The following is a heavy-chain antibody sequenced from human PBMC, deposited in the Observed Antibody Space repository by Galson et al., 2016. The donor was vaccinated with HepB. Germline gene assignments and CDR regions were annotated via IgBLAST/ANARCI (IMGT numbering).Heavy chain of an antibody. J-gene: IGHJ2*01. CDR2: ISGSGDET. CDR3: ASGIAVTTSNSFWYFDL. CDR1: GFTFSSYG. Sequence: SLRLSCAASGFTFSSYGMHWVRQAPGKGLEWVSTISGSGDETNYADSVKGRFTFSRDNSKNTLYLQMTSLRAEDTAVYYCASGIAVTTSNSFWYFDLWGRGTLVTVSS. D-gene: IGHD3-10*01. V-gene: IGHV3-23*01.